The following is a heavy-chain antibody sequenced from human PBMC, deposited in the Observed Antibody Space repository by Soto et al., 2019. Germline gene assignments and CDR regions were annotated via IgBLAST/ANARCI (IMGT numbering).Heavy chain of an antibody. J-gene: IGHJ4*02. CDR1: GYSFSSHA. V-gene: IGHV1-69*06. Sequence: QVQLEQSGSEVKKSGSSVKVSCKASGYSFSSHAITWVRQAPGQGLEWMGGIIPVFGTPSYAQKFQGRVTISAGKSTNTSYLELRSLRSEDTAVYYCARGGALSTSWYWGDGLDSWGQGTQVNVSS. CDR3: ARGGALSTSWYWGDGLDS. D-gene: IGHD6-13*01. CDR2: IIPVFGTP.